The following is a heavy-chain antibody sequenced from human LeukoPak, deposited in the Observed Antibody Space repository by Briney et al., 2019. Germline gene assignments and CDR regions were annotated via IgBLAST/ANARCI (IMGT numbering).Heavy chain of an antibody. J-gene: IGHJ6*03. V-gene: IGHV4-59*12. CDR3: ARDFNYGDYSHYMDV. CDR1: GGSISSYY. D-gene: IGHD4-17*01. Sequence: SETLSLTCTVSGGSISSYYWSWIRQPPGKGLEWIGYIYYSGSTNYNPSLKSRVTISVDTSKNQFSLKLSSVTAADTAVYYCARDFNYGDYSHYMDVWGKGTTVTISS. CDR2: IYYSGST.